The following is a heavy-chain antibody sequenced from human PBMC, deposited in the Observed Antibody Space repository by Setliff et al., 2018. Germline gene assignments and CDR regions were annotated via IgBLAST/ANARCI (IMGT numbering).Heavy chain of an antibody. V-gene: IGHV3-23*01. CDR2: ITSSGGDT. J-gene: IGHJ6*02. CDR3: AKVLYPGVGYFYGMDV. CDR1: GFVFGTYG. Sequence: GESLKISCAASGFVFGTYGMHWVRQAPGEGLEWVSTITSSGGDTYYADSVKGRFIVSGDNSKSTLYLQMNSLRAEDTAIYYCAKVLYPGVGYFYGMDVWGQGTTVTVSS. D-gene: IGHD3-10*01.